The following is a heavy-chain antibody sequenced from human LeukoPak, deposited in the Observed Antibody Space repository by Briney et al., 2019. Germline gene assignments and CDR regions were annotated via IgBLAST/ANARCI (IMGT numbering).Heavy chain of an antibody. CDR1: GGSISSSGYY. D-gene: IGHD2-15*01. CDR3: ARVVAATDNKAFDI. V-gene: IGHV4-39*07. Sequence: SETLSLTCTVSGGSISSSGYYWGWIRQPPGKGREWIGTIHYSGSTYYYAALKSRITISVYTSKNQFSLKLSSVTAADTALYYCARVVAATDNKAFDIWGQGTMVPVSS. CDR2: IHYSGST. J-gene: IGHJ3*02.